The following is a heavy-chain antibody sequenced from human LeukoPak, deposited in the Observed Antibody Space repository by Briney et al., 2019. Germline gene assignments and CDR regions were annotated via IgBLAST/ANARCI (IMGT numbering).Heavy chain of an antibody. CDR2: ISGSGGST. D-gene: IGHD3/OR15-3a*01. Sequence: GGSLRLSCAASGFTFSSYAMSWVRQAPGKGLEWVSAISGSGGSTYYADSAKGRFTISRDNSKNTLYLQMNSLRAEDTAVYYSATIERTGYYYFDYRGQGTLVTVSS. V-gene: IGHV3-23*01. CDR3: ATIERTGYYYFDY. CDR1: GFTFSSYA. J-gene: IGHJ4*02.